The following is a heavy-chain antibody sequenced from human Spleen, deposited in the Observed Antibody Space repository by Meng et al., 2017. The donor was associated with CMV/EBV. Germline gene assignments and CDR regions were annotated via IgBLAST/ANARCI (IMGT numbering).Heavy chain of an antibody. CDR2: MYYTGRT. D-gene: IGHD2-2*01. Sequence: SETLSLTCTVSAASISKYYWSWIRQSPGKGLEWLGYMYYTGRTDYNPSLKSRATISMDTSKNQFFLKLRSVTAADTAVYYCAKDSSSVGGTYGMDVWGHGTTVTRLL. V-gene: IGHV4-59*01. J-gene: IGHJ6*02. CDR3: AKDSSSVGGTYGMDV. CDR1: AASISKYY.